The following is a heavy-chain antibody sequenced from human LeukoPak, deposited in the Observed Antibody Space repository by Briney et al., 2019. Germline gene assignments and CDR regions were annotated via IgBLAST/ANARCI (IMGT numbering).Heavy chain of an antibody. V-gene: IGHV3-48*04. CDR2: LSSSNRAL. CDR1: GFTFSSSI. J-gene: IGHJ4*02. Sequence: PGGSLRLSCAASGFTFSSSIMNWVRQAPGKGPEWISYLSSSNRALYYADCVKGRFTISRDNTKNSLYLQMNNLRAEDTAVYYCARGYYFDYWGRGTVVTVSS. CDR3: ARGYYFDY.